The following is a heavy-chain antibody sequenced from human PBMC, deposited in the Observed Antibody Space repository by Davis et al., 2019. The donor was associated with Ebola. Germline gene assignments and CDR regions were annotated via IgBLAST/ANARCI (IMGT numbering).Heavy chain of an antibody. V-gene: IGHV1-69*13. CDR2: IIPIFGTA. Sequence: SVKVSCKASGGTFSSYAISWVRQAPGQGLEWMGGIIPIFGTANYAQKFQGRVTITADESTSTAYMELSSLRSEDTAVYCCAAHPQYSGSYGRGLDYYGMDVWGQGTTVTVSS. J-gene: IGHJ6*02. D-gene: IGHD1-26*01. CDR1: GGTFSSYA. CDR3: AAHPQYSGSYGRGLDYYGMDV.